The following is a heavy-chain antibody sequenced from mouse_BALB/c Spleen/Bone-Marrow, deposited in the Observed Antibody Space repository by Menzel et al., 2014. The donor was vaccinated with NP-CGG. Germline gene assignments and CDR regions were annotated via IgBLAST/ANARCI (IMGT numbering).Heavy chain of an antibody. V-gene: IGHV14-4*02. D-gene: IGHD2-1*01. J-gene: IGHJ4*01. Sequence: EVQLQQSGAELVRSGASVKLSCTASGFNIKDYYMHSVKQRPEQGLEWIGWIDPENGDTEYAPKFQGKATMTADTSSNTAYLQLSSLTSEDTAVYYCNGNYYAMDYWGQGTSVTVSS. CDR3: NGNYYAMDY. CDR1: GFNIKDYY. CDR2: IDPENGDT.